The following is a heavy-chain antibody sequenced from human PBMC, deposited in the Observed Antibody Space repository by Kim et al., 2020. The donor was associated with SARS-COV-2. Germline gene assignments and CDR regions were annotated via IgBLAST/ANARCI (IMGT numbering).Heavy chain of an antibody. D-gene: IGHD3-10*01. Sequence: GKGRFTISRDDGKNSLYLQMKGLRDEDTAVYYCARAMIRGVIMDYYGLDVWGQGTTVTVSS. CDR3: ARAMIRGVIMDYYGLDV. J-gene: IGHJ6*02. V-gene: IGHV3-48*02.